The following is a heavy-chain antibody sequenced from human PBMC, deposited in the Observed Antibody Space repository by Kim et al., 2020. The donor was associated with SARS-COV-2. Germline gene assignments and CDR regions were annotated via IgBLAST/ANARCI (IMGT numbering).Heavy chain of an antibody. CDR1: GFNFSNAW. V-gene: IGHV3-15*01. D-gene: IGHD3-3*01. CDR3: TTGHGGYDFWSGYYEHYYYGMDV. J-gene: IGHJ6*02. CDR2: IKSKTDGGTT. Sequence: GGSLRLSCAASGFNFSNAWMSWVRQAPGKGLEWVGRIKSKTDGGTTDYAAPVKGRFTISRDDSKNTLYLQMNSLKTEDTAVYYCTTGHGGYDFWSGYYEHYYYGMDVWGQGTTVTVSS.